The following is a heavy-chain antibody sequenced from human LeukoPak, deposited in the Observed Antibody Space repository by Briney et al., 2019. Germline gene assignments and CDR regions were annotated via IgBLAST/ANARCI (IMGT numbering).Heavy chain of an antibody. D-gene: IGHD5-18*01. CDR3: ARHFHSAWFGF. CDR2: IYPGGSNG. V-gene: IGHV5-51*01. Sequence: GESLKISCKCSGFDFTAYGIAWVRQMPGKGLEWMGNIYPGGSNGRYSPSFQGQVTMSADKSITTVYLQWSSLKASDIAMYCARHFHSAWFGFWGQGSLVTVSS. J-gene: IGHJ4*02. CDR1: GFDFTAYG.